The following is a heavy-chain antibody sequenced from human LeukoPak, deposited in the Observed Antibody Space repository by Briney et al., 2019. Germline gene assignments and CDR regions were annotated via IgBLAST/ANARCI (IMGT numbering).Heavy chain of an antibody. D-gene: IGHD3-22*01. CDR1: GFTVSSNY. J-gene: IGHJ3*02. CDR3: ARDPYDGGGYGAFDI. V-gene: IGHV3-30-3*01. CDR2: ISYDGSNE. Sequence: GGSLRLSCAASGFTVSSNYMSWVRQAPGKGLEWVAVISYDGSNEYYADSVKGRFTISRDNSKNTLYLQMNSLRAEDTAVYYCARDPYDGGGYGAFDIWGRGTMVTVSS.